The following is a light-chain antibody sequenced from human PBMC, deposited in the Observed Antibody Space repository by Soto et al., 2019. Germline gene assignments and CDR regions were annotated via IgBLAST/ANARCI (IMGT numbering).Light chain of an antibody. CDR2: KAS. J-gene: IGKJ1*01. V-gene: IGKV1-5*03. CDR1: QSISSW. CDR3: QHYNSYSEA. Sequence: DIQMTQSPSTLSASVGDRVTITCRASQSISSWLAWYQQKPGKAPKLLIYKASTLKSGVPSRFSGSGSGTEFTITISSLQPDDFATYYCQHYNSYSEALGQGTKVELK.